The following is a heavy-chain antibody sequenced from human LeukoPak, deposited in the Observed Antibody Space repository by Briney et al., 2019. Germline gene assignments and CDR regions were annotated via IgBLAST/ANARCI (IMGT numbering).Heavy chain of an antibody. J-gene: IGHJ4*02. V-gene: IGHV3-64D*06. CDR1: GFIFSSYT. CDR3: VKRSTYFFDY. CDR2: ISSNGDTT. Sequence: PGGSLRLSCSASGFIFSSYTMHWVRQAPGKGLEYVSAISSNGDTTYYADSVKGRFTISRDNSENTLYLQMSSLRAEGTAAYYCVKRSTYFFDYWGQGTLVTVSS.